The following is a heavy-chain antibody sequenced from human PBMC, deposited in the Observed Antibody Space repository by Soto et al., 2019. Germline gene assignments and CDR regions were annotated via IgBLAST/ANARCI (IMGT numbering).Heavy chain of an antibody. D-gene: IGHD3-22*01. J-gene: IGHJ4*02. CDR3: ATRINYYDSSGYYLPLF. CDR1: GFTFSSYG. Sequence: GGSLRLSCAASGFTFSSYGMHWVRQAPGKGLEWVAVISYDGSNKYYADSVKGRFTISRDNSKNTLYLQMNSLRAEDTAVYYCATRINYYDSSGYYLPLFWGQGTLVTVSS. CDR2: ISYDGSNK. V-gene: IGHV3-30*03.